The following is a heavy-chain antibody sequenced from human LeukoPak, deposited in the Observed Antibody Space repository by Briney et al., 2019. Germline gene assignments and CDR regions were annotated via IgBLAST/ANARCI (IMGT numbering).Heavy chain of an antibody. CDR2: ISGDGANE. CDR1: GFTFDEHA. V-gene: IGHV3-43*02. J-gene: IGHJ4*02. D-gene: IGHD1-1*01. Sequence: PGGFLSLSCATSGFTFDEHAMHWVRQVPGRGLEWVSLISGDGANEYYADSVKGRFTISRDNSRSSLFLQLNSLRTEDTASYFCAKRSGAPSNFDYWGQGVLVTVSS. CDR3: AKRSGAPSNFDY.